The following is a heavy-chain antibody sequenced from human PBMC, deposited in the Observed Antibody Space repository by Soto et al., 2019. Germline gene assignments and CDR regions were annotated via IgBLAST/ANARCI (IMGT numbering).Heavy chain of an antibody. CDR1: TFTFSSNR. D-gene: IGHD2-15*01. CDR3: ARRYCSGASCYFDD. J-gene: IGHJ4*02. V-gene: IGHV3-7*01. Sequence: GGSLRLSCVDSTFTFSSNRMSWVRQAPGKGLEWVANIKQKGSEKYYVDSVKGRFTISRDNAKNSLFLQMNSLRAEDTALYYCARRYCSGASCYFDDWGQGTLVTVSS. CDR2: IKQKGSEK.